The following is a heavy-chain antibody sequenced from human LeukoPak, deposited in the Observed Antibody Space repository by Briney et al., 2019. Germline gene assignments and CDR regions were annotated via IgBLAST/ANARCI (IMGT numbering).Heavy chain of an antibody. V-gene: IGHV3-21*01. J-gene: IGHJ5*01. Sequence: GGSLRLSCAASGFTFSSYSMNWVRQAPGKGLESVSSISSSSSYIYYADSVKGRFTISRDNAKNSLYLQMNSLRAEDTAVYYCARESTWEPGRGWFDSWGQGTLVTVSS. CDR2: ISSSSSYI. CDR3: ARESTWEPGRGWFDS. D-gene: IGHD1-26*01. CDR1: GFTFSSYS.